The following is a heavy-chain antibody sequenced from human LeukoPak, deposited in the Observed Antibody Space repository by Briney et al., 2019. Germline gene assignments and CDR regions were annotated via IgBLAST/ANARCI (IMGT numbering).Heavy chain of an antibody. V-gene: IGHV5-51*01. J-gene: IGHJ6*03. Sequence: GESLKISCKGSGYSFTSYWIGWVRQMPGKGLEWMGIIYPRDSDTRYSPSFQGQVTISADKSINTAYLQWSSLKASDTAMYYCARDRKGKGSSSWYYVRRYYYYMDVWGKGTTVTVSS. D-gene: IGHD6-13*01. CDR3: ARDRKGKGSSSWYYVRRYYYYMDV. CDR2: IYPRDSDT. CDR1: GYSFTSYW.